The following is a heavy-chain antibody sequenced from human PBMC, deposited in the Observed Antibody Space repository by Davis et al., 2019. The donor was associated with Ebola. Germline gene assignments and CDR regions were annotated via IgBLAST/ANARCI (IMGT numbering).Heavy chain of an antibody. CDR1: GFTFTSYW. J-gene: IGHJ4*02. Sequence: GGSLTLSCVASGFTFTSYWISCVRQAPGKGLEWVANIKQDGSEKYYVDSVKGRLTISRDNAKNSLYLQMNSLRAEDTAVYYCASGVATILGGFFGYWGQVTLVTVSS. V-gene: IGHV3-7*01. CDR3: ASGVATILGGFFGY. D-gene: IGHD5-24*01. CDR2: IKQDGSEK.